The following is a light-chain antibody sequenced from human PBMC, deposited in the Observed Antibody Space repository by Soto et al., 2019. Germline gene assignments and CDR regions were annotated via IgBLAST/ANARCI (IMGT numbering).Light chain of an antibody. CDR3: QKYNSASRT. V-gene: IGKV1-39*01. J-gene: IGKJ1*01. CDR2: TSF. CDR1: QSISTF. Sequence: IQMTQSPSSLSASVGDRVSITCRASQSISTFLNWYQQKPGEAPNLLIHTSFTLYSGVPSRFSGTGSGTDFTLTISSLQPEDFATYYCQKYNSASRTFGQGTKVDIK.